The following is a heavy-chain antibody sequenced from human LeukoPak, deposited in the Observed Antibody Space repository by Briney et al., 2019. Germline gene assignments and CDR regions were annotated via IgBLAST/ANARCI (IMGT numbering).Heavy chain of an antibody. CDR2: INPNNGGT. Sequence: ASVKVPCKASGYTFTDYFIHWVRQAPGQGLEWMGRINPNNGGTNYAQKFQDRVTMTRDTSINTAYMELSRLRSDDTAVYYCARIWLKKGGYCSGGYCYFDYWGQGTLVTVSS. J-gene: IGHJ4*02. V-gene: IGHV1-2*06. D-gene: IGHD2-15*01. CDR1: GYTFTDYF. CDR3: ARIWLKKGGYCSGGYCYFDY.